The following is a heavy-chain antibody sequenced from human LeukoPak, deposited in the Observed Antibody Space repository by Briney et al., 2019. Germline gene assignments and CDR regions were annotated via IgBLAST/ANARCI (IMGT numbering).Heavy chain of an antibody. D-gene: IGHD1-26*01. CDR2: IYYSGST. J-gene: IGHJ3*02. V-gene: IGHV4-39*01. Sequence: SETLSLTCTVSGGSISSSSYYWGWIRQPPGKGLEWIGSIYYSGSTYYNPSLKSRVTISVDTSKNQFSLKLSSVTAADTAVYYCARLWDDAFDIWGQGTMVTVSS. CDR3: ARLWDDAFDI. CDR1: GGSISSSSYY.